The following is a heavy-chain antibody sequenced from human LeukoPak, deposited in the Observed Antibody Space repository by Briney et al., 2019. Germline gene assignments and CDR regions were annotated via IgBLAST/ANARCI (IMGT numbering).Heavy chain of an antibody. CDR1: GGSFSGYY. Sequence: PSETLSLTCAVYGGSFSGYYWSWIRQPPGKGLEWIGEINHSGSTNYNPSLKSRVTISVDTSKNQFSLKLSSVTAADTAVYYCARRDQVVPAAISTGLHYGMDVWGQGTTVTVSS. CDR3: ARRDQVVPAAISTGLHYGMDV. V-gene: IGHV4-34*01. D-gene: IGHD2-2*02. J-gene: IGHJ6*02. CDR2: INHSGST.